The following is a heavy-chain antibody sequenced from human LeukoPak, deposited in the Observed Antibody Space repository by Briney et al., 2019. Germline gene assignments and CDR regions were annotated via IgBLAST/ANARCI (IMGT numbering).Heavy chain of an antibody. CDR2: IRYDGSNK. V-gene: IGHV3-30*02. D-gene: IGHD2-2*01. CDR1: GFTFSSYG. J-gene: IGHJ3*02. Sequence: PGGCLRLSCAASGFTFSSYGMHWVRQAPGKGLEWVAFIRYDGSNKYYADSVKGRFTISRDNSKNTLYLQMNSLRAEDTAVYYCAKDPLGYCSSTSCTHDAFDIWGQGTMVTVSS. CDR3: AKDPLGYCSSTSCTHDAFDI.